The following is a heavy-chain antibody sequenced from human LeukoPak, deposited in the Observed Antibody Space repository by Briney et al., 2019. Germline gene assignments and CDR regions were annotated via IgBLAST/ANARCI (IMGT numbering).Heavy chain of an antibody. Sequence: KPSETLSLTCTVSGGSTSSYYWSWFRQSPGKGLEWIGCIYYSGSTNYNPSLKSRVTISVDTSKNQLSLKLSSVTAADTALYYCARSGGYVLYFDYWGQATLVTVSS. CDR2: IYYSGST. CDR3: ARSGGYVLYFDY. CDR1: GGSTSSYY. V-gene: IGHV4-59*01. D-gene: IGHD5-12*01. J-gene: IGHJ4*02.